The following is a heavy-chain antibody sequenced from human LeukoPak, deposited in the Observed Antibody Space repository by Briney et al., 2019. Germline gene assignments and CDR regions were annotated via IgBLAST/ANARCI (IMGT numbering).Heavy chain of an antibody. CDR1: GGSLSNYC. CDR2: TCDSANT. Sequence: SETLSLTCTVSGGSLSNYCWNWMRQSPGKGLEWIGYTCDSANTYYNPSLKSQVTISVDMSKNQFSLKLTSATAADTALYYCARWHDSGRYFDYWGRGTSVTVSS. D-gene: IGHD6-19*01. CDR3: ARWHDSGRYFDY. V-gene: IGHV4-59*01. J-gene: IGHJ4*02.